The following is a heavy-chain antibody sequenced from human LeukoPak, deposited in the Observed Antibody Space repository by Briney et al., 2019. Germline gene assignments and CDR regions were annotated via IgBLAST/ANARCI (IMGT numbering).Heavy chain of an antibody. D-gene: IGHD4-11*01. Sequence: PGRSLRLSCAASGFSFSSYAMHWVRQAPGKGLEWMAVISHDGSNKYHADSVKGRFTISRDNSKNTLYMQMNSLRAEDTAVYYCVRGVTTERYNWFDPWGQGTLVTVSS. CDR2: ISHDGSNK. CDR3: VRGVTTERYNWFDP. V-gene: IGHV3-30*04. CDR1: GFSFSSYA. J-gene: IGHJ5*02.